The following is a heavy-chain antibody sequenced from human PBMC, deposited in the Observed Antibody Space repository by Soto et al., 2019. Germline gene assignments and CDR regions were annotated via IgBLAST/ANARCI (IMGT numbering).Heavy chain of an antibody. CDR2: ISGSGGST. CDR1: GFTFSSYA. J-gene: IGHJ4*02. Sequence: EVQLLESGGGLVQPGGSLRLSCAASGFTFSSYAMSWVRQAPGKGLEWVSAISGSGGSTYYADSVKGRFTISRDNSKNTLYLQMNSLRAEDTAVYYCAKRINGRIGSGSYIDYWGQGTLVTVSS. D-gene: IGHD3-10*01. CDR3: AKRINGRIGSGSYIDY. V-gene: IGHV3-23*01.